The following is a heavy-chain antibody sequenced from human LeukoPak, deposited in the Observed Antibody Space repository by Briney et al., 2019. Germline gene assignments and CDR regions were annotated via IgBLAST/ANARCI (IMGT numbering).Heavy chain of an antibody. CDR1: GYTFTSYG. CDR3: AGDVFPSIEGVYSSSPFCY. Sequence: ASVKVSCKASGYTFTSYGISWVRQAPGQGLEWMGWISAYNGNTNYAQKLQGRVTMTTDTSTSTAYMELRSLRSDDTAMYYCAGDVFPSIEGVYSSSPFCYWGQGNLVTVSS. CDR2: ISAYNGNT. V-gene: IGHV1-18*01. D-gene: IGHD6-13*01. J-gene: IGHJ4*02.